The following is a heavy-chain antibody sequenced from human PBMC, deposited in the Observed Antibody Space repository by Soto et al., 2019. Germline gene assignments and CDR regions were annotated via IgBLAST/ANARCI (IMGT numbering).Heavy chain of an antibody. Sequence: QVQLVQSGAEVKKPGSSVKVSCKASGGTFSSYTISWVRQAPGQGLEWMGRIIPILGIANYAQKFQGRVTITADKSTSTAYMELSSLRSEDTAVYYCARDQDYGDYGGWYWFDPGGQGTLVTVSS. CDR2: IIPILGIA. D-gene: IGHD4-17*01. J-gene: IGHJ5*02. CDR1: GGTFSSYT. V-gene: IGHV1-69*08. CDR3: ARDQDYGDYGGWYWFDP.